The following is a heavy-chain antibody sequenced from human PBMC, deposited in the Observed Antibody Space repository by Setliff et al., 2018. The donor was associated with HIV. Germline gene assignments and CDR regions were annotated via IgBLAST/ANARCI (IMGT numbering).Heavy chain of an antibody. D-gene: IGHD4-17*01. J-gene: IGHJ4*02. CDR2: IYYSGTT. V-gene: IGHV4-39*01. CDR1: GGSISSSSYY. Sequence: SETLSLTCTVSGGSISSSSYYWGWIRQPPGKGLEWIGSIYYSGTTYYNPSLKSRVTISVDTSKNQFSLKLSSVTAADRAVYHCAKGAGFYGDYTFDYWGQENLVTVSS. CDR3: AKGAGFYGDYTFDY.